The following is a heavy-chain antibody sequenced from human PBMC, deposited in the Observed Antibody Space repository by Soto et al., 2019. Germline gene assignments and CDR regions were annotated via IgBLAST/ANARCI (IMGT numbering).Heavy chain of an antibody. Sequence: ASVKVSCKASGDTFIGYYLHWVRQAPGQGLEWMGWINPNSGATNQAQKFQGRVTMARDRSISTAYLELSRLASDDTAIYFCARDAVSTIGDFDYWGQGTLVTVSS. CDR2: INPNSGAT. V-gene: IGHV1-2*02. D-gene: IGHD5-12*01. J-gene: IGHJ4*02. CDR1: GDTFIGYY. CDR3: ARDAVSTIGDFDY.